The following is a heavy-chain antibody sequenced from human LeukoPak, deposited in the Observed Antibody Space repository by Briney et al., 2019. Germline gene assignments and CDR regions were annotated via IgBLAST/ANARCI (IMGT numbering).Heavy chain of an antibody. Sequence: SQTLSLTCTVSGGSISSGSYYWSWIRQPAGKGLEWIGRIYTSGSTNYNPSPKSRVTISVDTSKNQFSLKLSSVTAADTAVYYCARHSHPERKYYYDSSGFDYWGQGTLVTVSS. CDR1: GGSISSGSYY. CDR2: IYTSGST. D-gene: IGHD3-22*01. J-gene: IGHJ4*02. V-gene: IGHV4-61*02. CDR3: ARHSHPERKYYYDSSGFDY.